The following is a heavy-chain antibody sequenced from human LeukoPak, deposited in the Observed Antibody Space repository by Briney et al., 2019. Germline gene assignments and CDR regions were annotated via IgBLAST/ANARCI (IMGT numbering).Heavy chain of an antibody. CDR1: GGSISSSSYY. J-gene: IGHJ6*03. V-gene: IGHV4-39*01. D-gene: IGHD3-3*01. CDR3: ARRTYDFWSGSTSFHYYMDV. CDR2: IYYSGST. Sequence: SETLSLTCTVSGGSISSSSYYWGWIRQPPGKGLEWIGRIYYSGSTYYNPSLKSRVTISVDTSKNQFSLKLSSVTAADTAVYYCARRTYDFWSGSTSFHYYMDVWGKGTTVTVSS.